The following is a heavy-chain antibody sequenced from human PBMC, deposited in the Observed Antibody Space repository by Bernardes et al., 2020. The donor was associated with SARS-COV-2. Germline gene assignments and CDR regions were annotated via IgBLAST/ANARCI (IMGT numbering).Heavy chain of an antibody. CDR3: ARVLRDFWSGWYYFDY. CDR1: GGSISSSSYY. J-gene: IGHJ4*02. D-gene: IGHD3-3*01. V-gene: IGHV4-39*07. CDR2: IYYSGST. Sequence: SETLSLTCTVSGGSISSSSYYWGWIRQPPGKGLEWIGSIYYSGSTYYNPSLKSRVTISVDTSKNQFSLKLSSVTAADTAVYYCARVLRDFWSGWYYFDYWGQGTLVTVSS.